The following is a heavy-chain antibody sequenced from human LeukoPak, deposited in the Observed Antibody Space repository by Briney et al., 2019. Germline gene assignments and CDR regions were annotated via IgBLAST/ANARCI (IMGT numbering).Heavy chain of an antibody. J-gene: IGHJ4*02. Sequence: GASVKVSCKASGYTFTGYYMHWVRQAPGQGLEWMGWINPNSGGTNYAQKFQGRVAMTRDTSISTAYMELSRLRSDDTAVYYCARDEITYYYGSGSYYYFDYWGQGTLVTVSS. CDR2: INPNSGGT. V-gene: IGHV1-2*02. CDR1: GYTFTGYY. D-gene: IGHD3-10*01. CDR3: ARDEITYYYGSGSYYYFDY.